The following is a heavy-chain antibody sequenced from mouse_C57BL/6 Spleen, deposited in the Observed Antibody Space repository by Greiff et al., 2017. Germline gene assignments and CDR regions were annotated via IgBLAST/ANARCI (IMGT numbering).Heavy chain of an antibody. CDR3: ARQGSMVTTWGYAMDY. D-gene: IGHD2-1*01. Sequence: EVQGVESGGDLVKPGGSLKLSCAASGFTFSSYGMSWVRQTPDKRLEWVATISSGGSYTYYPDRVKGRFTISRDNAKNTLYLQMSSLKSEDTAMYYCARQGSMVTTWGYAMDYWGQGTSVTVSS. V-gene: IGHV5-6*01. CDR1: GFTFSSYG. J-gene: IGHJ4*01. CDR2: ISSGGSYT.